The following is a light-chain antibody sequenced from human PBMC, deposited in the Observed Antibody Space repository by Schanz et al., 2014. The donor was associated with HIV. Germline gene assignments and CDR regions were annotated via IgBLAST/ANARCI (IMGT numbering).Light chain of an antibody. CDR2: GAS. CDR1: QSVTSSY. J-gene: IGKJ1*01. CDR3: QQYSSYSPT. V-gene: IGKV3-20*01. Sequence: EIVLTQSPGTLSLSPGERATLSCRASQSVTSSYLAWYQQKPGQAPRLLIYGASSRATGIPDRFSGSGSGTDFTLTINSLQPEDFATYYCQQYSSYSPTFGQGTKVEV.